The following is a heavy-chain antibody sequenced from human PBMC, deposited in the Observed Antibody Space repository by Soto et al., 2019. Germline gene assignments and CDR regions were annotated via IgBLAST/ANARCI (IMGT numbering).Heavy chain of an antibody. CDR1: GYGFAGYW. CDR2: SDPSDSQT. V-gene: IGHV5-10-1*01. Sequence: GESLKISCKGSGYGFAGYWITWVRQKPGKGLEWMGRSDPSDSQTYYSPSFRGHVTISVTKSITTVFLQWSSLRASETAMYYCARQIYDSDTGPNFQYYFDSWGQGTPVTVSS. CDR3: ARQIYDSDTGPNFQYYFDS. D-gene: IGHD3-22*01. J-gene: IGHJ4*02.